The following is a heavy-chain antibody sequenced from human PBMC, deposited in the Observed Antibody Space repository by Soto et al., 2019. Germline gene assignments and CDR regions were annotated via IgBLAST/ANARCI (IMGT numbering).Heavy chain of an antibody. V-gene: IGHV1-24*01. CDR2: FDPEDGET. CDR1: GYTLTELS. Sequence: ASVKVSCKVSGYTLTELSMHWVRQAPGKGLEWMGGFDPEDGETIYAQKFQGRVTMTEDTSTDTAYMELSSLRSEDTAVYYCATLAKRRKEVPYSSSWYLDYWGQGTLVTVSS. J-gene: IGHJ4*02. D-gene: IGHD6-13*01. CDR3: ATLAKRRKEVPYSSSWYLDY.